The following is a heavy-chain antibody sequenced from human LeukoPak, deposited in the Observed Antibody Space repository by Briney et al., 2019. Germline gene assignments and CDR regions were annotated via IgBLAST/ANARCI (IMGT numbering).Heavy chain of an antibody. V-gene: IGHV3-7*01. J-gene: IGHJ6*02. CDR1: GFTFSRYW. D-gene: IGHD2-2*01. CDR2: IKEDGSEK. CDR3: ARERCSSTSCHYYYYYGMDV. Sequence: GGSLRLSCAASGFTFSRYWMTWVRQAPGKGLEWVANIKEDGSEKYYVDSVKGRFTISRDNAKNSLYLQMNSLRAEDTAVYYCARERCSSTSCHYYYYYGMDVWGQGTTVTVSS.